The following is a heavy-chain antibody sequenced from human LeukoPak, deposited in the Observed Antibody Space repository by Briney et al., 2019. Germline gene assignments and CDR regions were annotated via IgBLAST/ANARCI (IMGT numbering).Heavy chain of an antibody. D-gene: IGHD5-12*01. CDR1: GFTFSSYG. V-gene: IGHV3-30*03. J-gene: IGHJ4*02. CDR2: ISYDGSDK. CDR3: ARAPKGNSGYDPG. Sequence: GGSLRLSCAASGFTFSSYGMHWVRQAPGKGLEWVAVISYDGSDKSYANSVKGRFTISRDNSKNTLYLQMNSLRPEDTAVYYCARAPKGNSGYDPGWGQGTLVTVSS.